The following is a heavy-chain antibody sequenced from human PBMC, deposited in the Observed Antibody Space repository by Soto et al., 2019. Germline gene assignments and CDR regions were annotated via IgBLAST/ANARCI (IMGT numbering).Heavy chain of an antibody. CDR3: ARVSSPRVRPSMDV. J-gene: IGHJ6*02. CDR2: VHHSGSS. V-gene: IGHV4-34*01. CDR1: GGSLSGDY. D-gene: IGHD6-25*01. Sequence: QVQLQQWGAGLLKPSETLSLTCGVYGGSLSGDYWRWIRQPPGKGLEWSGEVHHSGSSNVNPAVKRRVTISVDTSKNQVSLKVKSVTAADTAIYYCARVSSPRVRPSMDVWGQGTTVTVSS.